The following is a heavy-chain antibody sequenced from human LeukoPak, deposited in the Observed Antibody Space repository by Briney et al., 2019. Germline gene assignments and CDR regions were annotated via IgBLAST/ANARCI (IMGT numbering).Heavy chain of an antibody. CDR1: GFTVSSNY. D-gene: IGHD1-26*01. V-gene: IGHV3-53*01. CDR2: IYSGGST. Sequence: PGGSLRLSCAASGFTVSSNYMSWVRQAPGKGLEWVSVIYSGGSTYYADSVKGRFTISRGNSKNTLYLQMNSLRAEDTAVYYCARDQRVGATRYFQHWGQGTLVTVSS. CDR3: ARDQRVGATRYFQH. J-gene: IGHJ1*01.